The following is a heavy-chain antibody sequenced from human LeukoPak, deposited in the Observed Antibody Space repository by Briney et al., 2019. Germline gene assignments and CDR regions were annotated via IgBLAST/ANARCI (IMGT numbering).Heavy chain of an antibody. V-gene: IGHV4-59*01. D-gene: IGHD6-19*01. CDR2: IYNSGDT. J-gene: IGHJ6*02. CDR3: ASGRAGNYNYYYGMDV. Sequence: SETLSLTCSVSGGFFSTYYWSWIRQPPGKGLEWIGYIYNSGDTKYNPSLKSRLTISVDTSKNQFSLHLSSVTSADTAVYYCASGRAGNYNYYYGMDVWGPGTTVTVSS. CDR1: GGFFSTYY.